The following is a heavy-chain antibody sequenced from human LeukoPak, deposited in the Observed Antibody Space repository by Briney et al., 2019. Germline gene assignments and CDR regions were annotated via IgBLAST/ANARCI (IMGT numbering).Heavy chain of an antibody. Sequence: GGSLRLSCAASGFTFSSYAMHWVRQAPGKGLEWVAVISYDGSNKYYADSVKGRFTISRDNSKNTLYLQMNSLRAEDTAVYYCASGSRLHETFDYWGQGTLVTVSS. CDR3: ASGSRLHETFDY. D-gene: IGHD4-11*01. CDR2: ISYDGSNK. V-gene: IGHV3-30*14. J-gene: IGHJ4*02. CDR1: GFTFSSYA.